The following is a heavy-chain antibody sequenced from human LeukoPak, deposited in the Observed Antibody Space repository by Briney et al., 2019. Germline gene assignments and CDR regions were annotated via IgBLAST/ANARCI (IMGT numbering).Heavy chain of an antibody. Sequence: RGCLRLSCAASGFTFRNYAMSWVRQAAGNGLGGGSGISGSGSSTYYADSVKGRFTISRDNSKNTLYLQMNSLRAEDTAVYYCAKGGYQYYFDYWGQGTLVTVSS. V-gene: IGHV3-23*01. CDR2: ISGSGSST. J-gene: IGHJ4*02. D-gene: IGHD2-2*01. CDR3: AKGGYQYYFDY. CDR1: GFTFRNYA.